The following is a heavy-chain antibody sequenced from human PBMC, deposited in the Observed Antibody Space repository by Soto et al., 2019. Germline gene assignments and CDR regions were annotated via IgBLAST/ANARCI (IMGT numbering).Heavy chain of an antibody. Sequence: PGESLKISCEGSGFSFRKYKIGWVRQMPGKGLEWMGIIYPGDSDTRYSPSFQGQVTISADKSISTAYLQWSSLKASDTAMYYCASSQVVPAADKGEYYYYGMDVWGQGTTVTVSS. J-gene: IGHJ6*02. V-gene: IGHV5-51*01. CDR2: IYPGDSDT. CDR3: ASSQVVPAADKGEYYYYGMDV. D-gene: IGHD2-2*01. CDR1: GFSFRKYK.